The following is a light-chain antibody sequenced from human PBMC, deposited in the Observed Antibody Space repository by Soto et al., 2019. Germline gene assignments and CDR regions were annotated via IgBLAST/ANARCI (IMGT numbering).Light chain of an antibody. Sequence: QSVLTQPPSASGTPGQWLTISCSGSTSNIGSNYVYWYQQLPRTAPRLLIYRNNKRPSGVPDRFSASKSGTSASLAISGLRSEDEADYYCATWDDILSGVVFGGGTKVTVL. J-gene: IGLJ2*01. CDR1: TSNIGSNY. V-gene: IGLV1-47*01. CDR3: ATWDDILSGVV. CDR2: RNN.